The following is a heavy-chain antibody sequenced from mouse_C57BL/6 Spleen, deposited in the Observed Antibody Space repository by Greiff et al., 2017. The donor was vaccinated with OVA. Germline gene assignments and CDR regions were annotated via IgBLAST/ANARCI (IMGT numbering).Heavy chain of an antibody. CDR3: ARGGYYGSSPGYFDV. V-gene: IGHV1-55*01. J-gene: IGHJ1*03. CDR1: GYTFTSYW. D-gene: IGHD1-1*01. CDR2: IYPGSGST. Sequence: VQLQQPGAELVKPGASVKMSCKASGYTFTSYWITWVKQRPGQGLEWIGDIYPGSGSTNYNETFKSKATLTVDTSSSTAYMQLSSLTSEDSAVYYGARGGYYGSSPGYFDVWGTGTTVTVSS.